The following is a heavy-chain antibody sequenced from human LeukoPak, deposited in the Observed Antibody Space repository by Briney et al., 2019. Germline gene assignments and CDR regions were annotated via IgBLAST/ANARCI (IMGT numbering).Heavy chain of an antibody. D-gene: IGHD2-2*03. Sequence: GGSLRLSCAASGFSFSDYYMTWIRQAPGKGLEWVSYISSSGSTIYYADSVKGRFTISRNNAKNSLYLQMNSLRAEDTAVYYCASGYCGSISCYASVYWGQGTLVTVSS. CDR1: GFSFSDYY. J-gene: IGHJ4*02. V-gene: IGHV3-11*04. CDR3: ASGYCGSISCYASVY. CDR2: ISSSGSTI.